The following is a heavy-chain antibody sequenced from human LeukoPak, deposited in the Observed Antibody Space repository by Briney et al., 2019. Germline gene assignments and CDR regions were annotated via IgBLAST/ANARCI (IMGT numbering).Heavy chain of an antibody. CDR3: ARVGLPYYYDSSGYTDAFDI. CDR1: GGSISSHY. Sequence: SETLSLTCTVSGGSISSHYWSWIRQPPGKGLEWIGYIYYGGSTNYNPSLKSRVTISVDTSKNQFSLKLSSVTAADTAVYYCARVGLPYYYDSSGYTDAFDIWGQGTMVTVSS. J-gene: IGHJ3*02. CDR2: IYYGGST. V-gene: IGHV4-59*11. D-gene: IGHD3-22*01.